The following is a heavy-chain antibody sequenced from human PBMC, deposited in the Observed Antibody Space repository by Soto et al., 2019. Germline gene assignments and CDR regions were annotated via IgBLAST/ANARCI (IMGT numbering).Heavy chain of an antibody. J-gene: IGHJ4*02. Sequence: SETLSLTCTVSVVSISSYYWSWIRHPPGKGLEWIGYIYYSGSNNYNPSLKSRVTISVDTSKNQFSLKLSSVTAADTAVYYCAREGDGDFFDYWGQGTRVTVSS. CDR1: VVSISSYY. CDR2: IYYSGSN. D-gene: IGHD4-17*01. CDR3: AREGDGDFFDY. V-gene: IGHV4-59*01.